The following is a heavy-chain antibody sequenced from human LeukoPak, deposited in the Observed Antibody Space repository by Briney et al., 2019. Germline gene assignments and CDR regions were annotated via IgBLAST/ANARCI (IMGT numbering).Heavy chain of an antibody. CDR3: VRHYFDY. Sequence: PGGSLRLSCATSGFTFSNAWMSWARQAPGKGLEWVGRIKNKADGGTTDYTVPVKGRFTISRDDAKNTLYLQMDSLISEDTAIYYCVRHYFDYWGQGALVTVSS. V-gene: IGHV3-15*01. J-gene: IGHJ4*02. CDR1: GFTFSNAW. D-gene: IGHD3-10*01. CDR2: IKNKADGGTT.